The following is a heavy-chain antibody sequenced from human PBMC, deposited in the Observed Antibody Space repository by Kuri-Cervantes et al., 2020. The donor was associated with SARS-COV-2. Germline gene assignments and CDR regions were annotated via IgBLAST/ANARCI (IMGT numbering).Heavy chain of an antibody. CDR1: RFTFSSYA. J-gene: IGHJ4*02. D-gene: IGHD3-3*01. V-gene: IGHV3-23*01. Sequence: GESLKISCAASRFTFSSYAMSWVRQAPGKGLEWVSAISGSGGSTYYADSVKGRFTISRDNSKNTLYLQMNSLRAEDTAVYYCARPPLITIFGDYFDYWGQGTLVTVSS. CDR3: ARPPLITIFGDYFDY. CDR2: ISGSGGST.